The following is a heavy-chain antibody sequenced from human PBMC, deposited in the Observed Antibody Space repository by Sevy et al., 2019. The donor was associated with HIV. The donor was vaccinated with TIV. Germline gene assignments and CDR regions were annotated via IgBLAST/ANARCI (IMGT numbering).Heavy chain of an antibody. CDR1: GFTFSNYW. CDR2: IKEDGSEN. D-gene: IGHD3-16*01. J-gene: IGHJ6*02. CDR3: ARDGGSTDRGMDV. V-gene: IGHV3-7*01. Sequence: GGSLRLSCAASGFTFSNYWMSWVRQAPGKGLEWVANIKEDGSENYYVDSVKGRFTISRDNAKNSLHLQMNSLRAEDTAVYYCARDGGSTDRGMDVWGQGTTVTVSS.